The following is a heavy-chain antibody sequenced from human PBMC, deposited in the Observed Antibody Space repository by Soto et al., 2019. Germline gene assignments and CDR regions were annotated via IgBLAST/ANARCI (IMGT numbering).Heavy chain of an antibody. V-gene: IGHV1-24*01. CDR1: GYTLTELS. Sequence: ASVKVSWKVSGYTLTELSMHWVRQAPGKGLEWMGGFDPEDGETNYAQKFQGRVTMTEDTSTDAAYMELSRLRSDDTAVYYCAVGRRALWFGELFRWFDPWGQGTLVTVSS. CDR2: FDPEDGET. D-gene: IGHD3-10*01. J-gene: IGHJ5*02. CDR3: AVGRRALWFGELFRWFDP.